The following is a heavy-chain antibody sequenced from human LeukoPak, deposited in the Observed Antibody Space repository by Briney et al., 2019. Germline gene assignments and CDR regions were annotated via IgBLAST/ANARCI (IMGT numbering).Heavy chain of an antibody. Sequence: PSETLSLTCVVSGGSISSTSYYWGWIRQPPGKGLEWIGSIYYSGSTYYSPSLKSRVTISVDTSKNQFSLKLSSVTAADTAVYYCARENAGPYDYWGQGTLVTVSS. CDR3: ARENAGPYDY. CDR2: IYYSGST. J-gene: IGHJ4*02. D-gene: IGHD1-1*01. CDR1: GGSISSTSYY. V-gene: IGHV4-39*07.